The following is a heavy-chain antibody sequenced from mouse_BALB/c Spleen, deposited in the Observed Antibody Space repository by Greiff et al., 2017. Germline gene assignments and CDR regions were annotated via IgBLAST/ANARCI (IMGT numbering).Heavy chain of an antibody. Sequence: VKLMESGPGLVQPSQSLSITCTVSGFSLTSYGVHWVRQSPGKGLEWLGVIWSGGSTDYNAAFISRLSISKDNSKSQVFFKMNSLQANDTAIYYCARMRGPSDGGYYFDYWGQGTTLTVSS. CDR1: GFSLTSYG. CDR2: IWSGGST. CDR3: ARMRGPSDGGYYFDY. V-gene: IGHV2-2*02. J-gene: IGHJ2*01.